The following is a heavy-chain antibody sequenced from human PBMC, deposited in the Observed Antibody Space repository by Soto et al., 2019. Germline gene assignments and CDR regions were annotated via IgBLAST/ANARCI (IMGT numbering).Heavy chain of an antibody. D-gene: IGHD6-13*01. Sequence: QVQLVESGGGLVKPGGSLRLSCAVSGFTFSDYYMTWIRQAPGKGLEWVSYISSSTSHTTYADSVKGRFTISRDNPKNSLFLQMNSLRAEDTAVYYCARGRGAAADYFAFWGQGTLVTVSS. J-gene: IGHJ4*02. CDR2: ISSSTSHT. CDR1: GFTFSDYY. CDR3: ARGRGAAADYFAF. V-gene: IGHV3-11*05.